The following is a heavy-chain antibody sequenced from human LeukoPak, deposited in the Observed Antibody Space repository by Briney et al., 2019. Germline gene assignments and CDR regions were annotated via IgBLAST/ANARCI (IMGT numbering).Heavy chain of an antibody. CDR1: GFTFSSYW. D-gene: IGHD5-12*01. V-gene: IGHV3-7*01. J-gene: IGHJ4*02. CDR3: VRDSPGYGAYDFD. Sequence: GGSLRLSCAASGFTFSSYWMSWARQAPGKGLEWVANIKEDGSAKYYVDSVKGRFTISRDNAKNSLYLQMNNLSAEDTAVYYCVRDSPGYGAYDFDWGQGTLVTVSS. CDR2: IKEDGSAK.